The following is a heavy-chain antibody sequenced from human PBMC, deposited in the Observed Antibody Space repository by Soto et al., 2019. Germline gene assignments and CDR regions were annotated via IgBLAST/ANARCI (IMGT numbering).Heavy chain of an antibody. CDR3: ARGAKGYSYGPNWFDY. Sequence: ASVKVSCKASGYTFTSYYMHWVRQAPGQGLEWMGIINPSGGSTSYAQKFQGRVTMTRDTSTSTVYMELSSLRSEDTAVYYCARGAKGYSYGPNWFDYWGQGTRVTVSS. D-gene: IGHD5-18*01. CDR1: GYTFTSYY. J-gene: IGHJ5*01. V-gene: IGHV1-46*01. CDR2: INPSGGST.